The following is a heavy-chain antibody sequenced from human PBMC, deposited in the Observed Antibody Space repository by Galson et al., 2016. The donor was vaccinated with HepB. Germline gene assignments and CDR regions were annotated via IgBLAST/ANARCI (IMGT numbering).Heavy chain of an antibody. CDR1: GYTFTSHG. CDR2: LSTYNGNT. V-gene: IGHV1-18*01. J-gene: IGHJ4*02. CDR3: ARDGKLYDFWSGYYLGY. D-gene: IGHD3-3*01. Sequence: SVKVSCKASGYTFTSHGISWVRQAPGQGLEWMGWLSTYNGNTNYAQKLPGRVTMTTDTSTSTADMELRSLRSDDTAVYYCARDGKLYDFWSGYYLGYWGQGTLITVSS.